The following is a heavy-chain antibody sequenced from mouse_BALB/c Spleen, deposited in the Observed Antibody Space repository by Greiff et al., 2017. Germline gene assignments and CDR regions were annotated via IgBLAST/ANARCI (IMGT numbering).Heavy chain of an antibody. CDR1: GFTFSSFG. V-gene: IGHV5-17*02. CDR3: ARPMITTEGSFDY. J-gene: IGHJ2*01. Sequence: EVHLVESGGGLVQPGGSRKLSCAASGFTFSSFGMHWVRQAPEKGLEWVAYISSGSSTIYYADTVKGRFTISRDNPKNTLFLQMTSLRSEDTAMYDCARPMITTEGSFDYWGQGTTLTVSS. D-gene: IGHD2-4*01. CDR2: ISSGSSTI.